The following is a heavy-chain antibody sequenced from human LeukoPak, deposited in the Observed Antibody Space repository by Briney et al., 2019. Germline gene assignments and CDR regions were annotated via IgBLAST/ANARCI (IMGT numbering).Heavy chain of an antibody. Sequence: PGGSLRPSCAASGFAFSSYAMSWVRQAPGKGLEWVSIISGSGGSTYYADSVKGRFTISRDNSKNTLYLQMNSLKVEDTAVYYCAKVMEFGVVTHGFDFWGQGTLVTVSS. J-gene: IGHJ4*02. CDR3: AKVMEFGVVTHGFDF. CDR2: ISGSGGST. D-gene: IGHD3-3*01. CDR1: GFAFSSYA. V-gene: IGHV3-23*01.